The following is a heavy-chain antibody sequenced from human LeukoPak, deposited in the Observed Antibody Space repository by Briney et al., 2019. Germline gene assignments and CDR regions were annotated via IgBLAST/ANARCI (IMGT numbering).Heavy chain of an antibody. CDR1: GYTFTGYY. V-gene: IGHV1-2*02. CDR2: INPNSGGT. Sequence: ASVKVSCKASGYTFTGYYMHWVRQPPGQGLEWMRWINPNSGGTNYAQKFQGRVTMTRDTFISTAYMELSRLRSDDTAVYYCARDGKPYYDFWSGYYYYFDYWGQGTLVTVSS. J-gene: IGHJ4*02. D-gene: IGHD3-3*01. CDR3: ARDGKPYYDFWSGYYYYFDY.